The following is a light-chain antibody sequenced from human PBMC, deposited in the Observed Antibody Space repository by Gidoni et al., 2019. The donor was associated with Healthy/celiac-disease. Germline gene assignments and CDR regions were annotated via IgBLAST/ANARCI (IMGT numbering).Light chain of an antibody. Sequence: DIVMTQSPDSLAVSLGERATINCKSSQSVLYSSNNKKYLAGYQQKPGQPPKLLIYWASTRESGVPDRFSGSGSGTAFTLTISSLQAEDVAVYYCQQYYSTPLTFGQGTKVEIK. CDR2: WAS. CDR1: QSVLYSSNNKKY. J-gene: IGKJ1*01. CDR3: QQYYSTPLT. V-gene: IGKV4-1*01.